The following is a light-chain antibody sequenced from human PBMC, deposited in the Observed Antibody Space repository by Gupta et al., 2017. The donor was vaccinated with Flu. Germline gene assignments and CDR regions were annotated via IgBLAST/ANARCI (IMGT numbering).Light chain of an antibody. CDR1: SGSIASNY. J-gene: IGLJ2*01. Sequence: NFMLTQPHSVSESPGKTVTISCTRSSGSIASNYVQWYQQRPGSSPTIVVYEDNERPSGVPDRFSGSIDSSSNSASLPISGLETEDEADYYCQSYAGTAVVFGGGPKLTV. V-gene: IGLV6-57*01. CDR2: EDN. CDR3: QSYAGTAVV.